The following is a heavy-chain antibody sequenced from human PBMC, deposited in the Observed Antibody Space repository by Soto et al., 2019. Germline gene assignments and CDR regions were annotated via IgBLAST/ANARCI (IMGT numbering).Heavy chain of an antibody. V-gene: IGHV5-10-1*01. D-gene: IGHD3-3*01. CDR2: IDPSDSYT. CDR3: ASMHYDFWSGSYYCMDV. J-gene: IGHJ6*02. CDR1: GYSFTSYW. Sequence: GESLKISCKGSGYSFTSYWISWVRQMPGKGLEWMGRIDPSDSYTNYSPSFQGHVTISADKSISTAYLQWSSLKASDTAMYYCASMHYDFWSGSYYCMDVWGQGTTVTVSS.